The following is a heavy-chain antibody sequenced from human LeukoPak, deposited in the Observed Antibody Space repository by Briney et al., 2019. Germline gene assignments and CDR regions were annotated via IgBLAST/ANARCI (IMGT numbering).Heavy chain of an antibody. CDR1: CG. D-gene: IGHD6-19*01. CDR3: ARDKSRGWPFDY. CDR2: IWYDGSNK. V-gene: IGHV3-33*01. Sequence: CGMHWVRQAPGKGLEWVAVIWYDGSNKYYADSVKGRFTISRDNSKNTLYLQMNSLRAEDTAVYYCARDKSRGWPFDYWGQGTLVAVSS. J-gene: IGHJ4*02.